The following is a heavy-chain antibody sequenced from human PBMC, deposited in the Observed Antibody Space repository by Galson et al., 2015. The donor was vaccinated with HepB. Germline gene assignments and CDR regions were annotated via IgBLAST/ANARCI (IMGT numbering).Heavy chain of an antibody. CDR1: GFTFSNAW. J-gene: IGHJ4*02. CDR3: TTTNVVVVAETDY. CDR2: IKSKTDGGTT. V-gene: IGHV3-15*01. D-gene: IGHD2-15*01. Sequence: SLRLSCAASGFTFSNAWMSWVRQAPGKGLEWVGRIKSKTDGGTTDYAAPVKGRFTISRDDSKNTLYLQMNSLKTEDTAVYYCTTTNVVVVAETDYWGQGTLVTVSS.